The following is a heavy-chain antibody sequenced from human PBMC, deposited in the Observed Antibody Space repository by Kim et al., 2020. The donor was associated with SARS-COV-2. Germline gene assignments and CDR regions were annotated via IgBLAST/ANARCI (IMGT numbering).Heavy chain of an antibody. V-gene: IGHV4-39*01. D-gene: IGHD6-13*01. J-gene: IGHJ4*02. CDR3: ARLKQGQLGDFDY. CDR1: GGSISSSSYY. Sequence: SETLSLTCTVSGGSISSSSYYWGWIRQPPGKGLEWIGSIYYSGSTYYNPSLKSRVTISVDTSKNQFSLKLSSVTAADTAVYYCARLKQGQLGDFDYWGQG. CDR2: IYYSGST.